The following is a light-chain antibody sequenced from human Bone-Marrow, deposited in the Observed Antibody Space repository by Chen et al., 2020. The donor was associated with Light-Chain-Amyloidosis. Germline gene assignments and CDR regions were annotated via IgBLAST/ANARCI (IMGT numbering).Light chain of an antibody. J-gene: IGLJ3*02. Sequence: SYVLTQPSSVSVAPGQTATIACGGNNIGSTSVHWYQQTPGRAPLLVVYADSDRPSGIPERLAGSTSGNTATLTISRVEAGDEADYYCQVWDRSSDRPVFGGGTKLTVL. CDR1: NIGSTS. V-gene: IGLV3-21*02. CDR3: QVWDRSSDRPV. CDR2: ADS.